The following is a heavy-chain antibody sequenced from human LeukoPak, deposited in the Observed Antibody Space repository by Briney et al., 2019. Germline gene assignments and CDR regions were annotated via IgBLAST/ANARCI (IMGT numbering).Heavy chain of an antibody. V-gene: IGHV3-33*01. D-gene: IGHD3-22*01. CDR2: IWYDGSDE. CDR3: ARDGGYHSSGPFDY. J-gene: IGHJ4*02. CDR1: GFTFSSHG. Sequence: AGSLSLTCAASGFTFSSHGLDWVRQAPGKGREWVSIIWYDGSDEYYADSVKCRVSISRDNYKTTLYVQMNSRRAGDTAVYYCARDGGYHSSGPFDYGGQGTLVTVSS.